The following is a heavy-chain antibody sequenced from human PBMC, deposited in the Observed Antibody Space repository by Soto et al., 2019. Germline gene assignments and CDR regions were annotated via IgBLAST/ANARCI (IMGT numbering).Heavy chain of an antibody. CDR3: AKGVLAVAAPTPGAFDI. V-gene: IGHV3-23*01. CDR2: ISGSGGST. J-gene: IGHJ3*02. Sequence: EVQLLESGGGLVQPGGSLRLSCAASGFTFSSYAMSWVRQAPGKGLEWVSAISGSGGSTYYADSVKGRFTISRDNSKNTLYLQMNSLRAEDTAVYYCAKGVLAVAAPTPGAFDIWGQGTMVTVSS. D-gene: IGHD6-19*01. CDR1: GFTFSSYA.